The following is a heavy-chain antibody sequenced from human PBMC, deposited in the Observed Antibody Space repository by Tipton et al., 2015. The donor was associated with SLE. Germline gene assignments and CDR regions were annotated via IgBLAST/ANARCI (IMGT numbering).Heavy chain of an antibody. CDR2: ISSSSSYI. CDR3: ARGTYYDGHAFDI. J-gene: IGHJ3*02. CDR1: GFTFSSYS. D-gene: IGHD3-22*01. V-gene: IGHV3-21*01. Sequence: SGFTFSSYSMNWVRQAPGKGLEWVSSISSSSSYIYYADSVKGRFTISRDNAKNSLYLQMNSLRAEDTAVYYCARGTYYDGHAFDIWGQGTMVTVSS.